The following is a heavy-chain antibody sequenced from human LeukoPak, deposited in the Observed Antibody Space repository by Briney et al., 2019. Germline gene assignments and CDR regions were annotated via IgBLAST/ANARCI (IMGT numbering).Heavy chain of an antibody. Sequence: PSETLSLTCAVSGGSISSSNWWSWVRQPPGKGLEWIGEIYHSGSTNYNPSLKSRVTISVDTSKNQFSLKLSSVTAADTAVYYCARRWGYYYGSGSYYPHFDYWGQGTLVTVSS. CDR2: IYHSGST. D-gene: IGHD3-10*01. CDR3: ARRWGYYYGSGSYYPHFDY. V-gene: IGHV4-4*02. J-gene: IGHJ4*02. CDR1: GGSISSSNW.